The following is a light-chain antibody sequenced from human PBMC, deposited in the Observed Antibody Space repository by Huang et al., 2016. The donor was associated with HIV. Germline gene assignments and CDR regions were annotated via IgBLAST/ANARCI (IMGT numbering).Light chain of an antibody. Sequence: EMVMTQSPDTLVVSPGERATLSCRASQGVSSNVAWYQRKPGQAPRLLIHGASTRVSGIPARFSGSVSETDFTLTIRSLQSEDSAVYYCQQYNKWPRSFGQGTKLEIK. CDR2: GAS. J-gene: IGKJ2*04. V-gene: IGKV3-15*01. CDR3: QQYNKWPRS. CDR1: QGVSSN.